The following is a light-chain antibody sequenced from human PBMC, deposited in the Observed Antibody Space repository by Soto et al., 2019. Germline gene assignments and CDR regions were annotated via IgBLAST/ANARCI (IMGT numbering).Light chain of an antibody. V-gene: IGKV3-20*01. CDR3: QQYGSSPRT. CDR1: QSVRSDY. Sequence: EIVLTQSPGTLSLYPGERATLYCRASQSVRSDYLAWYQQKPGQAPRLHIYGVSTRATGIPDRFTGSGSGTDFTLTISRLEPEDFAVYYCQQYGSSPRTFGQGTKVDIK. J-gene: IGKJ1*01. CDR2: GVS.